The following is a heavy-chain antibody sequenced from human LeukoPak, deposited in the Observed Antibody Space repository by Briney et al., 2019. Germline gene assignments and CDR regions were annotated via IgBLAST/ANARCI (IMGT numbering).Heavy chain of an antibody. CDR2: INHSGDT. D-gene: IGHD3-10*01. Sequence: SETLSLTCGVYGGSSSDSYWGWIRQPPGKGLEWIGEINHSGDTNYHPSLKSRVTISVDSSKNQVSLKLSSVTAADTAVYYCTKAFGNVRGETWGQGTLVTVSS. J-gene: IGHJ4*02. CDR3: TKAFGNVRGET. V-gene: IGHV4-34*01. CDR1: GGSSSDSY.